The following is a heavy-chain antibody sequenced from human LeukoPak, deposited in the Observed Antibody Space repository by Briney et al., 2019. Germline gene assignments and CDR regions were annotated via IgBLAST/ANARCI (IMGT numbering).Heavy chain of an antibody. Sequence: SVKVSCKASGVTFNDYALNWVRQAPGQGLEWMGVFIPILGTANSTQKFRDRVTITADISTNTAYMELSSLRSEDTAVYFCAGIPVFGVVLHQEPVWGKGTTVTVSS. J-gene: IGHJ6*03. CDR3: AGIPVFGVVLHQEPV. CDR2: FIPILGTA. V-gene: IGHV1-69*10. D-gene: IGHD3-3*01. CDR1: GVTFNDYA.